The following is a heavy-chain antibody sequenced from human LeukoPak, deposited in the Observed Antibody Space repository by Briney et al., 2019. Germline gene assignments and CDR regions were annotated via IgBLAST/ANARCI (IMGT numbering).Heavy chain of an antibody. V-gene: IGHV4-4*02. D-gene: IGHD5-18*01. CDR2: IYHSGST. J-gene: IGHJ6*03. CDR3: ASGYSYGKDYYYYMDV. CDR1: GGSISSSNW. Sequence: SETLSLTCAVSGGSISSSNWWSWVRPPPGKGLEWIGEIYHSGSTNYNPSLKRRVTISVDTSKNQFSLKLSSVTAADTAVYYCASGYSYGKDYYYYMDVWGKGTTVTVSS.